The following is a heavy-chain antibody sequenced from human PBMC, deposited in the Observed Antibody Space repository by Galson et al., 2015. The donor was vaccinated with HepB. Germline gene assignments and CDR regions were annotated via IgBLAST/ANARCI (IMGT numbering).Heavy chain of an antibody. CDR2: IYYSGST. D-gene: IGHD3-10*01. Sequence: SETLSLTCTVSGGSISSYYWSWIWQPPGKGLEWIGSIYYSGSTYYNPSLKSRVTISVDTSKNQFSLKLSSVTAADTAVYYCARRPGNSGSGMDVWGQGTTVTVSS. V-gene: IGHV4-59*05. CDR1: GGSISSYY. CDR3: ARRPGNSGSGMDV. J-gene: IGHJ6*02.